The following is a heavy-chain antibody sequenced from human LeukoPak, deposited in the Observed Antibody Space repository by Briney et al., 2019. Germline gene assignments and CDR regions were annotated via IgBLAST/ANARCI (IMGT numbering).Heavy chain of an antibody. CDR1: GGSINISYY. CDR2: IFYSGST. CDR3: AREGDTATFDY. D-gene: IGHD5-18*01. Sequence: PSETLSLTCTVSGGSINISYYWGWIRQSPGKGLEWIGSIFYSGSTYYSPSLESRVTISVDTSKNQFSLKVPSVTAADTAVYYCAREGDTATFDYWGQGTLVTVSS. J-gene: IGHJ4*02. V-gene: IGHV4-39*07.